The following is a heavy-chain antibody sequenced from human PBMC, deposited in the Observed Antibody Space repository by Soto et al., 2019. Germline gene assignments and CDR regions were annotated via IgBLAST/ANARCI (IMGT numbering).Heavy chain of an antibody. Sequence: SETLSLTCTVSGGSISSSGYYWGWIRQSPGKGLEWIGTIFYSGTTYYNPSLESRITISQETSNNQFSLKLTSVTAADTAVYYCARHYYDSSGYPAPYYHGMDVWGQGTTVTVS. CDR1: GGSISSSGYY. V-gene: IGHV4-39*01. CDR3: ARHYYDSSGYPAPYYHGMDV. CDR2: IFYSGTT. J-gene: IGHJ6*02. D-gene: IGHD3-22*01.